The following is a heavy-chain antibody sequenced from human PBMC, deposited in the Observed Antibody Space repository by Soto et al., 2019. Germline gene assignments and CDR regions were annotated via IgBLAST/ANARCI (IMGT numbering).Heavy chain of an antibody. CDR2: IYYSGST. CDR3: ASSLRYFDWPQNDAFDI. J-gene: IGHJ3*02. V-gene: IGHV4-30-4*01. D-gene: IGHD3-9*01. CDR1: GGSISSGDYY. Sequence: SETLSLTCTVSGGSISSGDYYWSWIRQPPGKGLEWIGYIYYSGSTYYNPSLKSRVTISVDTSKNQFSLKLSSVTAADTAVYYCASSLRYFDWPQNDAFDIWGQGTMVTVSS.